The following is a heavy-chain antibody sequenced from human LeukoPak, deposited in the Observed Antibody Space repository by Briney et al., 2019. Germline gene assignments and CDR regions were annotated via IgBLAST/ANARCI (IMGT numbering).Heavy chain of an antibody. CDR1: GGSVSTDSYY. D-gene: IGHD3/OR15-3a*01. Sequence: SETLSLTCTVSGGSVSTDSYYWGWVRQPPGKGLEWIATSYHRGYTYYNPSLKSRVTISVDTSKNQFSLKLSSVTAADTAVYYCARVGRLYDLGTPGWFDPWGQGTLVTVSS. CDR2: SYHRGYT. CDR3: ARVGRLYDLGTPGWFDP. V-gene: IGHV4-39*07. J-gene: IGHJ5*02.